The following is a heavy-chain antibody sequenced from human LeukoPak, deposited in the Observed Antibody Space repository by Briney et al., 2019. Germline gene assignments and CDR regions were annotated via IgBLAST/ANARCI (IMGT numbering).Heavy chain of an antibody. Sequence: GGSLRLSCAASGFTFSSYSMNWVRQAPGKGLEWVAVISYDGSNKYYTDSVKGRFTISRDNAKNSLYLQMNSLRAEDTAVYYCERDPGHGGSCYYGMEVWGQGTTVTVSS. CDR3: ERDPGHGGSCYYGMEV. CDR2: ISYDGSNK. CDR1: GFTFSSYS. D-gene: IGHD1-26*01. V-gene: IGHV3-30*03. J-gene: IGHJ6*02.